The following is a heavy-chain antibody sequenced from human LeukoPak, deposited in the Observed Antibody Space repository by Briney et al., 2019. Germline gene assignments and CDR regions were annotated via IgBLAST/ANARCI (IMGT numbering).Heavy chain of an antibody. V-gene: IGHV4-4*07. CDR1: LGSSSRYY. CDR3: ARSPQGTATTANWLDP. CDR2: IYTSGST. D-gene: IGHD4-17*01. J-gene: IGHJ5*02. Sequence: SETLSLTPALSLGSSSRYYWSWIRQPAGNGLGWSGRIYTSGSTNHNPSLKSRVTMSVDTSKNQSSLKLSSVTAADTAVYYCARSPQGTATTANWLDPWGQGTLVTVSS.